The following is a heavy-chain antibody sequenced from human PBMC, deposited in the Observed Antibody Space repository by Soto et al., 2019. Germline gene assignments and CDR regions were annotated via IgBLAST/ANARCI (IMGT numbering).Heavy chain of an antibody. J-gene: IGHJ5*02. CDR2: IIPIFGTA. CDR1: GDTFSSYA. D-gene: IGHD3-3*01. Sequence: QVQLVQSGAEVKKPGSSVKVSCKASGDTFSSYAISWVRQAPGQGLEWMGGIIPIFGTANYAQKFQGRVTITADESTSTAYMELSSLRSEDTAVYYCARDLGDYDFWSGRNWFDPWGQGTLVTVSS. V-gene: IGHV1-69*12. CDR3: ARDLGDYDFWSGRNWFDP.